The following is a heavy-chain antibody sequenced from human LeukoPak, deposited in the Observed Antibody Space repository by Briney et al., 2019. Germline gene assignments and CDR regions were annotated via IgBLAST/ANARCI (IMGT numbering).Heavy chain of an antibody. Sequence: GGSLRLSCAASGFTVSSNYMSWVRQAPGKGLEWVSGISWNSGSIGYADSVKGRFTISRDNAKNSLYLQTNSLRAEDTALYYCAKGNYYDLPYYFDYWGQGTLVTVSS. J-gene: IGHJ4*02. D-gene: IGHD3-22*01. CDR3: AKGNYYDLPYYFDY. CDR1: GFTVSSNY. CDR2: ISWNSGSI. V-gene: IGHV3-9*01.